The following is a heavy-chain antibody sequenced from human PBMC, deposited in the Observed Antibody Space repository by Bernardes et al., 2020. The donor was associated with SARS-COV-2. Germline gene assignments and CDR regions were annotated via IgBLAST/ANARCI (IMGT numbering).Heavy chain of an antibody. CDR2: FDPVNAET. CDR1: GSTLTDLY. Sequence: ASVKVSCRVSGSTLTDLYIHWVRQAPGKGLEWMGRFDPVNAETISAQIFQGRVTMTEDTSTDTGYMYLSNLKSEDTAVYYCATTLWCGKLLSSNAFDIWGQGTEVDVSS. CDR3: ATTLWCGKLLSSNAFDI. D-gene: IGHD3-10*01. V-gene: IGHV1-24*01. J-gene: IGHJ3*02.